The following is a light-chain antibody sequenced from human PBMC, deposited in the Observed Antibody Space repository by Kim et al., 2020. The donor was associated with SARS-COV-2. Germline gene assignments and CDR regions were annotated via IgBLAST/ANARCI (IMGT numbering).Light chain of an antibody. CDR1: QSVSSY. Sequence: WSPGERATLSCRASQSVSSYLDWYQQKPGQAPRLLIYDASNRATGIPARFSGSGSGTDFTLTISSLEPEDFAVYYCQQRSNWLGTFGQGTRLEIK. J-gene: IGKJ5*01. CDR2: DAS. V-gene: IGKV3-11*01. CDR3: QQRSNWLGT.